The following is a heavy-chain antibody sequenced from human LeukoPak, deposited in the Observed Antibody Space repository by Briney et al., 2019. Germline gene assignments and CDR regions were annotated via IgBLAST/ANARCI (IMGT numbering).Heavy chain of an antibody. D-gene: IGHD2-8*02. J-gene: IGHJ4*02. V-gene: IGHV3-7*01. CDR2: INKDESEK. CDR1: RFTFSDYW. CDR3: ATYTQHFGAPGGADY. Sequence: PGGSLRLSCAVSRFTFSDYWMRWVRQAPGKGLEWVAAINKDESEKRYVDSVKGRFTISRDNARNSVYLQMTSLGAEDTAVYYCATYTQHFGAPGGADYWAWEPWSPSPQ.